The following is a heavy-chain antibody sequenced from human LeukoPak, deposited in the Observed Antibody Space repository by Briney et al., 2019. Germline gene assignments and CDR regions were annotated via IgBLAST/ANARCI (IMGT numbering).Heavy chain of an antibody. V-gene: IGHV3-23*01. D-gene: IGHD4-17*01. J-gene: IGHJ3*02. Sequence: GGSLRLSCAASGFTFSSYAMSWVRQAPGKGLEWVSAISGSGGSTDYADSVKGRFTISRDNSENTLYLQMNSLRAEDTAVYYCARLGDYGAFDIWGQGTMVTVSS. CDR3: ARLGDYGAFDI. CDR1: GFTFSSYA. CDR2: ISGSGGST.